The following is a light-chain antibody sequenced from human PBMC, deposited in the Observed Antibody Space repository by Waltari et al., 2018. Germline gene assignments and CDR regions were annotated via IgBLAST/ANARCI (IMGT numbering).Light chain of an antibody. J-gene: IGKJ5*01. Sequence: EIVLTQSPATLSLSPGERATLSCRASQSVSSFLAWYQQKRGQAPRLLIDDASTRATGIPARFSGSGSGTDFTLTISSLEPEDFAVYYCQQRKTWPITFGQGTRLEIK. CDR2: DAS. CDR3: QQRKTWPIT. V-gene: IGKV3-11*01. CDR1: QSVSSF.